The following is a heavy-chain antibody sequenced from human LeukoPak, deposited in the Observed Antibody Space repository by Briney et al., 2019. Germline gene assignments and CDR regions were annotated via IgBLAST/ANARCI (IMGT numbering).Heavy chain of an antibody. Sequence: KPGGSLRLSCAASGFTFSSYSMNWVRQAPGKGLEWVSSISSSSSSYIYYADSVKGRFTISRDNAKNSLYLQMNSLRAEDTAVYYCARADRPRTRLVGATTAFDYWGQGTLVTVSS. CDR2: ISSSSSSYI. D-gene: IGHD1-26*01. V-gene: IGHV3-21*01. CDR3: ARADRPRTRLVGATTAFDY. CDR1: GFTFSSYS. J-gene: IGHJ4*02.